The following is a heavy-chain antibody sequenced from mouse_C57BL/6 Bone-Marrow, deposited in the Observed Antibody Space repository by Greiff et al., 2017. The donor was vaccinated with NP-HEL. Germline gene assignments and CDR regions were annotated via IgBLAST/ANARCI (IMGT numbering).Heavy chain of an antibody. Sequence: EVKVVESGGGLVKPGGSLKLSCAASGFTFSDYGMHWVRQAPEQGLEWVAYISSGSSTIYYADTVKGRFTISRDNANNTLFLQVTSLRTKDTAMYYCARAGYGNPFDYWGQGTTLTVSA. V-gene: IGHV5-17*01. CDR3: ARAGYGNPFDY. J-gene: IGHJ2*01. CDR1: GFTFSDYG. CDR2: ISSGSSTI. D-gene: IGHD2-10*02.